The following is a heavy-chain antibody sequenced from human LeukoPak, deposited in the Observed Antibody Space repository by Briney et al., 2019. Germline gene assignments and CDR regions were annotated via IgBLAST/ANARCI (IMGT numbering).Heavy chain of an antibody. CDR2: IYYSGST. CDR3: ARSPGGSPDY. CDR1: GGSISSYY. J-gene: IGHJ4*02. V-gene: IGHV4-59*01. D-gene: IGHD6-13*01. Sequence: PSETLSLTCTVSGGSISSYYWSWIRQPPGKGLEWIGYIYYSGSTNYNPSLKSRATISVDTSKNQFSLKLSSVTAADTAVYYCARSPGGSPDYWGQGTLVTVSS.